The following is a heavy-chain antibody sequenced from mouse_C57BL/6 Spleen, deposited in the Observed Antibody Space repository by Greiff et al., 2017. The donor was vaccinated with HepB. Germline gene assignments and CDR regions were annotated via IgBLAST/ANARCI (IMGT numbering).Heavy chain of an antibody. J-gene: IGHJ3*01. CDR2: ISSGSSTI. V-gene: IGHV5-17*01. D-gene: IGHD2-5*01. Sequence: EVQRVESGGGLVKPGGSLKLSCAASGFTFSDYGMHWVRQAPEKGLEWVAYISSGSSTIYYADTVKGRFTISRDNAKNTLFPQMTSLRSEDTAMYYCARGRSNYVAWFAYWGQGTLVTVSA. CDR3: ARGRSNYVAWFAY. CDR1: GFTFSDYG.